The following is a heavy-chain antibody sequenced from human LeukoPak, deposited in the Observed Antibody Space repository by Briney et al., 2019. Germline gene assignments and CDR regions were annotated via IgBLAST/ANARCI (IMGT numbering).Heavy chain of an antibody. CDR3: ARDLTNYFDY. D-gene: IGHD1-14*01. CDR2: ISSTGGTM. CDR1: GFTFSSYE. J-gene: IGHJ4*02. Sequence: GGSLRLSCAASGFTFSSYEMTWVRQAPGRGLEWVSYISSTGGTMYYADSVKGRFTISRDNAKISLYLQMNSLGAEDTAVYYCARDLTNYFDYWGQGTLVTVSS. V-gene: IGHV3-48*03.